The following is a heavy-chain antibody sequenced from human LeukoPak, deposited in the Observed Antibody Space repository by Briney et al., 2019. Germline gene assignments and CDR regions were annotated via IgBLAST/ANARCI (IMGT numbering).Heavy chain of an antibody. CDR1: RFIFSSYT. CDR3: AKDVGYSNPY. CDR2: ISGSGGFT. V-gene: IGHV3-23*01. Sequence: GGSLRLSCAASRFIFSSYTMTWVRQAPGKGLEWVSAISGSGGFTYYADSVKGRFTISRDNSKNTLYLQMNSLRAEDTAVYYCAKDVGYSNPYWGQGTLVTVSS. J-gene: IGHJ4*02. D-gene: IGHD4-11*01.